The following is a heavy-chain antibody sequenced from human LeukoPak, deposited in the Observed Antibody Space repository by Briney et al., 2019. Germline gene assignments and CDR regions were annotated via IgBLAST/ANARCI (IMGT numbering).Heavy chain of an antibody. CDR2: INSDGSST. Sequence: GGSLRLSCAASRFTFSSYWMHWVRHAPGKGLVWVSRINSDGSSTYYADSVKGRFTISRDNSKNTLHLQMNSLRAEDTAVYYCAKETANPYCSGGSCDLDYWGQGTLVTVSS. V-gene: IGHV3-74*01. CDR1: RFTFSSYW. CDR3: AKETANPYCSGGSCDLDY. D-gene: IGHD2-15*01. J-gene: IGHJ4*02.